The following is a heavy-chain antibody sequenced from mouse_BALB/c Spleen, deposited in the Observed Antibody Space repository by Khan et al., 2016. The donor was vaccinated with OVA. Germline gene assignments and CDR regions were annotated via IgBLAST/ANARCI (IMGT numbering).Heavy chain of an antibody. V-gene: IGHV3-2*02. Sequence: EVQLQESGPGLVKPSQSLSLTCTVTGYSITSDYAWNWIRQFPGNKLEWMGYITYSGSTSYSPSLKSRISITRDTSKNQFFLQLNSVTTEDTDTYFCGRRSVWGAGTTVTVSS. J-gene: IGHJ1*01. CDR1: GYSITSDYA. CDR3: GRRSV. CDR2: ITYSGST.